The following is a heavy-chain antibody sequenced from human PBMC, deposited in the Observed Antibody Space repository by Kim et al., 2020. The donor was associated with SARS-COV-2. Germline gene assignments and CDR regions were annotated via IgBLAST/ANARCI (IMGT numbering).Heavy chain of an antibody. CDR2: INHSGST. CDR1: GGSFSGYY. J-gene: IGHJ6*02. D-gene: IGHD3-3*01. CDR3: ARAGVYYDFWSGYYTGIDYYYGMDV. V-gene: IGHV4-34*01. Sequence: SETLSLTCAVYGGSFSGYYWSWIRQPPGKGLEWIGEINHSGSTNYNPSLKSRVTISVDTSKNQFSLKLSSVTAADTAVYYCARAGVYYDFWSGYYTGIDYYYGMDVWGQGTTVTVSS.